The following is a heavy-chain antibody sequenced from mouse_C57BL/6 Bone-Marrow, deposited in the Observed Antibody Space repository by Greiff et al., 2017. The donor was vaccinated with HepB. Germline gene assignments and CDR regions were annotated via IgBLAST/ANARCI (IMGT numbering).Heavy chain of an antibody. V-gene: IGHV1-55*01. D-gene: IGHD1-1*01. CDR2: IYPGSGST. CDR1: GYAFSSYW. J-gene: IGHJ2*01. CDR3: ARLTTVVATGFDY. Sequence: VQLQQSGAELVKPGASVKISCKASGYAFSSYWMNWVKQRPGKGLEWIGDIYPGSGSTNYNEKFKSKATLTVDTSSSTAYMQLSSLTSEDSAVYYCARLTTVVATGFDYWGQGTTLTVSS.